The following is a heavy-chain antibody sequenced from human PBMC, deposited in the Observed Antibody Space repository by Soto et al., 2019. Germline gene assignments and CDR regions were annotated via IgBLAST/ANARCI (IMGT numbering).Heavy chain of an antibody. V-gene: IGHV3-30*03. CDR1: GCTLRNYG. CDR2: TSFYGFNQ. D-gene: IGHD3-22*01. Sequence: PXGTLRLSWSGGGCTLRNYGMQWVRQVLGKGLELVALTSFYGFNQYYGKSVEGRFTISRDNSKISLYLQMDSMRPEDSAMYFCARAPGLAGMILFDDWGQGPLVTVSS. CDR3: ARAPGLAGMILFDD. J-gene: IGHJ5*02.